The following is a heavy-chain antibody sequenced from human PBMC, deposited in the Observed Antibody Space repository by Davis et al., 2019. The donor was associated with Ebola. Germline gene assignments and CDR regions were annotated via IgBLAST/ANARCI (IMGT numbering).Heavy chain of an antibody. CDR1: GFIFSSYA. CDR2: FSVRSIT. D-gene: IGHD4-17*01. J-gene: IGHJ5*02. CDR3: AKVHPPTTVTTGWFDP. Sequence: PGGSLTLSCAASGFIFSSYAMSWVRQAPGKGLEWVSFFSVRSITYHADSVKGRFTISKDNSKNTLYLQMNSLRAEDTAVYYCAKVHPPTTVTTGWFDPWGQGTLVTVSS. V-gene: IGHV3-23*01.